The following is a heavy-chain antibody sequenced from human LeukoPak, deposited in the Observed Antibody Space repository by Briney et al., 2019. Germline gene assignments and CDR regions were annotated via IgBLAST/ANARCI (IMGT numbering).Heavy chain of an antibody. D-gene: IGHD3-10*01. V-gene: IGHV3-7*01. CDR2: INPDGSVK. CDR1: GVTLSILW. J-gene: IGHJ4*02. Sequence: GGSLRLSCAPSGVTLSILWMTWVRQAPGKGLEWVANINPDGSVKNYVDSMRGRFTISRDNAKNSLYLQMNSLRAEDTAVYYCARDRGYNSFDYWGQGTLVTVSS. CDR3: ARDRGYNSFDY.